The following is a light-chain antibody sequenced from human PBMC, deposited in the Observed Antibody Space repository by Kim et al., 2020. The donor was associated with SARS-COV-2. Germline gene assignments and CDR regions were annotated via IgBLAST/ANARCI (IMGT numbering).Light chain of an antibody. CDR3: SSYAGSNTI. J-gene: IGLJ2*01. CDR1: SSDVGGYNY. Sequence: QSALTQPPSASESPGQSVTISCTGTSSDVGGYNYVSWYQQHPGKAPKLMIYEVSKRPSGVPDRFSGSKSGNTASLTVSGLQAEDEADYYCSSYAGSNTIFGGGTQLTVL. CDR2: EVS. V-gene: IGLV2-8*01.